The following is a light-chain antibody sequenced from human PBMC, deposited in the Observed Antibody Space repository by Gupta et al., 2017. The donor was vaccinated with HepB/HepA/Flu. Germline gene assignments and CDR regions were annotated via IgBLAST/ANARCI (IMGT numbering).Light chain of an antibody. CDR2: GAS. J-gene: IGKJ1*01. CDR3: QQYDKWPSWT. CDR1: QSVSN. V-gene: IGKV3-15*01. Sequence: EIVMTPSTATLSVSPGERATLFCRASQSVSNLAWYQQEPGQAPRLLIYGASTRATGIPARFSGSGSGTEFTLTISSLQSEDVAVYYCQQYDKWPSWTFGQGTKVEIK.